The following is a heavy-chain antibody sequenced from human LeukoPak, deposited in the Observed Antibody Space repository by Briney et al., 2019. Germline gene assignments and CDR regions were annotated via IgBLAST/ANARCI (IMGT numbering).Heavy chain of an antibody. CDR3: ARQSRDGDYIAKLFDY. CDR1: GGSLSNYY. Sequence: SETLSLTCTVSGGSLSNYYWSWIRQPPGKGLECICYIYYSGSINYNPSLKSRVTISVDMSKNQFSLQLSSVTAADTAVYYCARQSRDGDYIAKLFDYWGQGTLVTVSS. V-gene: IGHV4-59*08. J-gene: IGHJ4*02. CDR2: IYYSGSI. D-gene: IGHD4-17*01.